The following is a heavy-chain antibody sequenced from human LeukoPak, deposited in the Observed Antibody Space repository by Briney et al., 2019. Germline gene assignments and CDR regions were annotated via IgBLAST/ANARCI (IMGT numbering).Heavy chain of an antibody. Sequence: SETLSLTCSVSDVPISSRSYYWGWIRQPPGKGLEWIGSMYFSGTSYYNPSLKSRVTISVHTPENHLSLKLTSVTATDTAIYYCARHLRFGSSALPRDVFDIWGRGTVVSVSS. CDR1: DVPISSRSYY. CDR3: ARHLRFGSSALPRDVFDI. V-gene: IGHV4-39*01. CDR2: MYFSGTS. J-gene: IGHJ1*01. D-gene: IGHD1-26*01.